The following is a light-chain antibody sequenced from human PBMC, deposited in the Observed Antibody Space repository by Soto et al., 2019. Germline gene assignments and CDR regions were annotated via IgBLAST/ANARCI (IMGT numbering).Light chain of an antibody. J-gene: IGKJ1*01. CDR1: QGISSY. V-gene: IGKV1D-8*01. CDR2: AAS. Sequence: IQMTQSPSSLSASVGDRVTITCRASQGISSYLAWYQQKPGKAPELLIYAASTLQSGVPSRFSGNGSGTDFTLTISCLQSEDFATYYCQQYYSFPWTFGQGTKVDIK. CDR3: QQYYSFPWT.